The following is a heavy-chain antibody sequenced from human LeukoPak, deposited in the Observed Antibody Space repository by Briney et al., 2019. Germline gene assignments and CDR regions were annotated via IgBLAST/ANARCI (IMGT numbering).Heavy chain of an antibody. J-gene: IGHJ5*02. CDR2: MNPNSGNT. V-gene: IGHV1-8*01. Sequence: ASVKVSCKASGYTFTSYDINWVRQATGQGLEGMGWMNPNSGNTGYAQKFQGRVTMTRNTSISTAYMELSSLRSEDTAVYYCARGRIVVVPAAILWFDPWGQGTLVTVSS. CDR3: ARGRIVVVPAAILWFDP. D-gene: IGHD2-2*02. CDR1: GYTFTSYD.